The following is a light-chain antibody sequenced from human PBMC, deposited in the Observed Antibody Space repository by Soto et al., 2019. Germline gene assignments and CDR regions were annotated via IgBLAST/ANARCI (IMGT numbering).Light chain of an antibody. CDR1: SSNIGAGYD. Sequence: QSELTQPPSVSGAPGQRVTISCTGSSSNIGAGYDVHWYQQLPGTAPKLLIYGNSNRPSGVPDRFSGSKSGTSASLAITGLQAEDEAEYYCQSYDSSLSGSVFGGGTKLTVL. CDR2: GNS. V-gene: IGLV1-40*01. J-gene: IGLJ3*02. CDR3: QSYDSSLSGSV.